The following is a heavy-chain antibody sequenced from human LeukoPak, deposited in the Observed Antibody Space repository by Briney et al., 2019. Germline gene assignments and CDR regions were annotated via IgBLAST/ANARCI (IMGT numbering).Heavy chain of an antibody. D-gene: IGHD3-22*01. Sequence: GGSLRLSCAASGFTFSSYSMNWVRKAPGKGLGWVSHISSSSSTIYYADSVKGRFTISRDNARKSPYLQMNSLRDEDTAVYYCARVYYYDSSNAFDIWGQGTMVTVSS. CDR1: GFTFSSYS. CDR3: ARVYYYDSSNAFDI. J-gene: IGHJ3*02. CDR2: ISSSSSTI. V-gene: IGHV3-48*02.